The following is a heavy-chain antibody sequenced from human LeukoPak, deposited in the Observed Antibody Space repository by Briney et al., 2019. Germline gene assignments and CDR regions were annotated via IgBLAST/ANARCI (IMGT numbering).Heavy chain of an antibody. CDR2: IIPIFGTA. CDR1: GGTFSSYA. J-gene: IGHJ6*04. CDR3: ASRIAAADDYYYGMDV. V-gene: IGHV1-69*13. D-gene: IGHD6-13*01. Sequence: SVKVSCKASGGTFSSYAVSWVRQAPGQGLEWMGGIIPIFGTANYAQKFQGRVTITADESTSTAYMELSSLRSEDTAVYYCASRIAAADDYYYGMDVWGKGTTVTVSS.